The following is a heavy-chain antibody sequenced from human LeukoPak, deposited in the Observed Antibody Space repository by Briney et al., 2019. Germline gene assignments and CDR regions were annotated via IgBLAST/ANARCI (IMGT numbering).Heavy chain of an antibody. CDR2: ISAYNGNT. CDR1: DYTFTNYG. V-gene: IGHV1-18*01. D-gene: IGHD3-10*01. CDR3: ARILLWFGELASRPYYYYMDV. Sequence: ASVKVSCKASDYTFTNYGISWVRQAPGQGLEWMGWISAYNGNTNYAQKLQGRVTMTTDTSTSTAYMELRSLRSDDTAVYYCARILLWFGELASRPYYYYMDVWGKGTTVTISS. J-gene: IGHJ6*03.